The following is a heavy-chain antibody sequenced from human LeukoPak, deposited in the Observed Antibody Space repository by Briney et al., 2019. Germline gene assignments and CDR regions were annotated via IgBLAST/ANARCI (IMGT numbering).Heavy chain of an antibody. CDR1: RGSINSSNYY. V-gene: IGHV4-39*07. CDR2: IYYGGNT. Sequence: PSETLSLTCTVSRGSINSSNYYWAWIRQPPGKGLEWIGIIYYGGNTYYNSSLRSRITISIDTSRNQFSLNLRSVTAADSAVYYCAREDGDFTNYYGMDVWGQGTRVTVSS. CDR3: AREDGDFTNYYGMDV. J-gene: IGHJ6*02.